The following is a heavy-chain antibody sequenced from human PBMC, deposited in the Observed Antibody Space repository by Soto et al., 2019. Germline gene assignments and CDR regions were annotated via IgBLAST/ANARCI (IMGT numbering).Heavy chain of an antibody. CDR2: IYHSGST. D-gene: IGHD2-15*01. J-gene: IGHJ1*01. CDR1: GVSISSGGYS. CDR3: ARDLWSCSGGSCSHEYFQH. Sequence: PSDTLSLTCAVSGVSISSGGYSWILTRQPPGKGLEWIGYIYHSGSTYYNPSLKSRVAISVDRSKNQFSLKLSSVTAADTAVYYCARDLWSCSGGSCSHEYFQHWGQGTLVTVSS. V-gene: IGHV4-30-2*01.